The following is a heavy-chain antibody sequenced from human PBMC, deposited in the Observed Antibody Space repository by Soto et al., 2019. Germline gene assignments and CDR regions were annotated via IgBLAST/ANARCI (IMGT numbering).Heavy chain of an antibody. CDR2: IHGDGGKI. Sequence: GGSLRLSCAASGFMFSAYWMSWVRQAPGKGLEWVANIHGDGGKIYYVDSVRGRFTISRDNAKRSLYLQMNSLRAEDTAVYYCARDFYGGYTYGPGDYWGQGALVTVSS. J-gene: IGHJ4*02. V-gene: IGHV3-7*01. D-gene: IGHD5-18*01. CDR3: ARDFYGGYTYGPGDY. CDR1: GFMFSAYW.